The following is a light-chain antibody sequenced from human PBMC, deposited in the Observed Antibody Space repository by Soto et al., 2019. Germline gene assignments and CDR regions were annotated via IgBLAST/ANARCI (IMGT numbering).Light chain of an antibody. J-gene: IGKJ4*01. Sequence: DIVMTQSPDSLAVSLGERATINCKSSQRVFHSPHNKDFLGWYQQKPGQPPKLLIYWASTRKSGVPDRCSGSGSRTHLTPTITSLQAEDVAVYCCQQDYSTPVTFGAGTKVEIK. CDR3: QQDYSTPVT. CDR1: QRVFHSPHNKDF. V-gene: IGKV4-1*01. CDR2: WAS.